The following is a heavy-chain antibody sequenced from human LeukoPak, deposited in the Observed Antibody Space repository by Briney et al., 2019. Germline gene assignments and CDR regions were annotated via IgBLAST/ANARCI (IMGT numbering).Heavy chain of an antibody. J-gene: IGHJ4*02. CDR3: ARSSFRTIFSF. D-gene: IGHD3-9*01. CDR2: ISSSGST. V-gene: IGHV4-61*02. CDR1: GDSISSGDYY. Sequence: PSQTLSLTCTVSGDSISSGDYYWSWIRQPAGKGLEWIGRISSSGSTNYNPSLKSRVTISVDTSKNQFSLKLSSVTAADTAVYYCARSSFRTIFSFWGQGTLVTVSS.